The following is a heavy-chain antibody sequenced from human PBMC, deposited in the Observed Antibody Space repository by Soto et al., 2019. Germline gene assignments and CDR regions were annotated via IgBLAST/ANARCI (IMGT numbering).Heavy chain of an antibody. CDR1: GFTFDDYA. D-gene: IGHD3-10*01. Sequence: GGSLRLSCAASGFTFDDYAMHWVRQAPGKGLEWVSGINWNSGSIVYADSVKGRFTISRDNAKNSLHLQMNSLRAEDTALYYCAKGLGSSYYSGMDVWGQGTTVTVS. CDR2: INWNSGSI. J-gene: IGHJ6*02. V-gene: IGHV3-9*01. CDR3: AKGLGSSYYSGMDV.